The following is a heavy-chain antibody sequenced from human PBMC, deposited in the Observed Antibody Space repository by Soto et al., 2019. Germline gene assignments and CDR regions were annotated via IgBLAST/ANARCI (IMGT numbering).Heavy chain of an antibody. CDR3: ARGGYCTNGVCYPPFDY. J-gene: IGHJ4*02. Sequence: SETLSLTCAVYGGSFSGYYWSWIRQPPGKGLEWIGEINHSGSTNYNPSLKSRVTISVDTSKNQFSLKLSSVTAADTAVYYCARGGYCTNGVCYPPFDYWGQGTLVTVSS. D-gene: IGHD2-8*01. V-gene: IGHV4-34*01. CDR1: GGSFSGYY. CDR2: INHSGST.